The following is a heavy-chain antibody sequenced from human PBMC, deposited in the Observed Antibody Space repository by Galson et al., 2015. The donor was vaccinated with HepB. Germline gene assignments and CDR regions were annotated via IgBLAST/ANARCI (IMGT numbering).Heavy chain of an antibody. CDR2: IIPIFGIA. J-gene: IGHJ6*02. CDR1: GGTFSSYA. CDR3: ARVVGSPTPNYYYYYGMDV. Sequence: SVKVSCKASGGTFSSYAISWVRQAPGQGLEWMGGIIPIFGIANYAQKFQGRVTITADKSTSTAYMELSSLRSEDTAVYYCARVVGSPTPNYYYYYGMDVWGQGTTVTVSS. D-gene: IGHD2-15*01. V-gene: IGHV1-69*10.